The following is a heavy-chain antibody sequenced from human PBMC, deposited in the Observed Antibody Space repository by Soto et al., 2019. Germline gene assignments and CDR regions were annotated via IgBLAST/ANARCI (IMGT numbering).Heavy chain of an antibody. Sequence: SVKVSYKASGGTFSSYAISWVRQAPGQGLEWMGGIIPIFGTANYAQRFQGRVTITADKSTSTAYMELSSLRSEDTAVYYCARDREGATAPSFDYWGQGTLVTVSS. V-gene: IGHV1-69*06. CDR1: GGTFSSYA. D-gene: IGHD1-26*01. CDR3: ARDREGATAPSFDY. CDR2: IIPIFGTA. J-gene: IGHJ4*02.